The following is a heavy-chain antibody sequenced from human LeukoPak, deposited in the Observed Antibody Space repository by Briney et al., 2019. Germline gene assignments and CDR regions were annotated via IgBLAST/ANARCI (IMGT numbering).Heavy chain of an antibody. J-gene: IGHJ4*02. V-gene: IGHV4-34*01. CDR1: GGSFSGYY. CDR2: INHSGST. CDR3: ARVSTTAIDY. D-gene: IGHD4-11*01. Sequence: SETLSLTCAVYGGSFSGYYWSWIRQPPGKGLEWIGEINHSGSTNYDPSLKSRVTISVDTSKNQFSLKLSSVTAADTAVYYCARVSTTAIDYWGQGTLVTVSS.